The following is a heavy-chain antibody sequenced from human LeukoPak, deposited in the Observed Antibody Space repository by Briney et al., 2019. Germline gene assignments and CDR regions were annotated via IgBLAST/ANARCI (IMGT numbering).Heavy chain of an antibody. Sequence: GGSLRLSCAASTFTFSSYTMNWVRQAPGKGLEWVSSIDSGRAYIYYADSVKGRFTISRGNARNSVYLQMNSLRAEDTAVYYCARTYHLVLDYWGQGTLVTVSS. CDR1: TFTFSSYT. CDR3: ARTYHLVLDY. CDR2: IDSGRAYI. D-gene: IGHD2-2*01. J-gene: IGHJ4*02. V-gene: IGHV3-21*01.